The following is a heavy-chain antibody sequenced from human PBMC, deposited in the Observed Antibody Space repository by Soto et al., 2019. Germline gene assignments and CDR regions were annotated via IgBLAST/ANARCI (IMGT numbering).Heavy chain of an antibody. Sequence: QVQLVQSGAEVKKPGSSVKVSCKASVGTFSTYTITWVRQAPGQGLEGMGGIIPIFGTATNPQKFQGRVTMTADDSTSTAYMEMRSLRSEDTGVYYCASYQESSGYWNNCFDTWGQGTLVTVSS. V-gene: IGHV1-69*01. CDR1: VGTFSTYT. CDR2: IIPIFGTA. D-gene: IGHD3-22*01. CDR3: ASYQESSGYWNNCFDT. J-gene: IGHJ5*02.